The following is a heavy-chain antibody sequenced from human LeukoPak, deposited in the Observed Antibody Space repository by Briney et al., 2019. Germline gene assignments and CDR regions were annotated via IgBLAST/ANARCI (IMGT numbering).Heavy chain of an antibody. Sequence: GASVKVSCKASGYTFNSYDINWVRQATGQGLEWMGWMIPNTGNTGYGERFQGRVTMTRDNSISTAYMELNSLTSEDTAVYYCVVKTTPVAGTRGGFRLDPLSSWFDPWGQGTLVTVSS. CDR2: MIPNTGNT. J-gene: IGHJ5*02. V-gene: IGHV1-8*01. CDR3: VVKTTPVAGTRGGFRLDPLSSWFDP. CDR1: GYTFNSYD. D-gene: IGHD6-19*01.